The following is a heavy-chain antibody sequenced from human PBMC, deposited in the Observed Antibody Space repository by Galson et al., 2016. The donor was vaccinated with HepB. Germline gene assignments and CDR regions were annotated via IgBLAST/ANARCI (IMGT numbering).Heavy chain of an antibody. CDR3: PRRSPPDYDVRTDILRGGWFDP. J-gene: IGHJ5*01. V-gene: IGHV4-4*08. CDR1: GGSISNYY. Sequence: SETLSLTCTVSGGSISNYYWSWIRQPPGKGLELIGYIYSSGNTNYNTPLKSRVTISLATPKNQFSLKFTSVTAADTAIYYCPRRSPPDYDVRTDILRGGWFDPWGQGTLVSVSS. CDR2: IYSSGNT. D-gene: IGHD3-10*02.